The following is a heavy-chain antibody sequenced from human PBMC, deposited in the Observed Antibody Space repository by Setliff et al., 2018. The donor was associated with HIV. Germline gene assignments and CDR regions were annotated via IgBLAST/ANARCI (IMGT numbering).Heavy chain of an antibody. V-gene: IGHV3-21*01. J-gene: IGHJ6*03. CDR2: ISRDDRYI. CDR3: ARVGYSNFYYYYYMDV. Sequence: PGGSLRLSCAGSGFNFNNYNMNWVRQAPGKGLEWVSSISRDDRYIYYADTVKGRFTISRDNAKKTLDLQLNSLRVEDTAVYYCARVGYSNFYYYYYMDVWGKGTTVTVSS. D-gene: IGHD6-13*01. CDR1: GFNFNNYN.